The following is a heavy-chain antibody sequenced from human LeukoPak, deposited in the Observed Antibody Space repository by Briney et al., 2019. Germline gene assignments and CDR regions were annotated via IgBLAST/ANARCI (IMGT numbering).Heavy chain of an antibody. D-gene: IGHD6-19*01. V-gene: IGHV3-23*01. CDR1: GFTFSSYA. Sequence: QTGGSLRLSCAASGFTFSSYAMSWVRQAPGKGLEWVLAISGSGGSTYYADSVKGRFTISRDNSKNTLYLQMNSLRAEDTAVYYCAKAGRAVAEPSDYWGQGTLVTVSS. CDR2: ISGSGGST. J-gene: IGHJ4*02. CDR3: AKAGRAVAEPSDY.